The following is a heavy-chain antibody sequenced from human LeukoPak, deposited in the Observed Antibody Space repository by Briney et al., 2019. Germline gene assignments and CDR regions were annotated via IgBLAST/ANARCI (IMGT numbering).Heavy chain of an antibody. V-gene: IGHV1-46*02. CDR3: ARDSGNFHYDMDV. Sequence: ASVKVSCTTSGYSFNSHHVHWVRQAPGQGLEWMGVKFSHDGTTSYTQNFQVRLTMTRDTSTSTVYMELSSLRSEDTAVYYCARDSGNFHYDMDVWGQGTTVIVSS. D-gene: IGHD3-10*01. CDR2: KFSHDGTT. CDR1: GYSFNSHH. J-gene: IGHJ6*02.